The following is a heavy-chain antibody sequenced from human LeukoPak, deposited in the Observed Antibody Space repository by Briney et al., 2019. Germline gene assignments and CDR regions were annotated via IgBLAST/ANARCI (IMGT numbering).Heavy chain of an antibody. V-gene: IGHV1-2*02. CDR3: ARQDYGGIGY. Sequence: ASVKVSCKASRSTFTGYYMHWVRQAPGQGLEGMGWINPNTGGTNYAQKFQGRVTMTRDTSISTASMELSRLRSDDTAVYFCARQDYGGIGYWGQGTLVTVSS. J-gene: IGHJ4*02. CDR2: INPNTGGT. D-gene: IGHD4-23*01. CDR1: RSTFTGYY.